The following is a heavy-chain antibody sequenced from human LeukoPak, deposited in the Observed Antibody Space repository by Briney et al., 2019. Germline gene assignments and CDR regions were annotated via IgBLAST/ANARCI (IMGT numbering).Heavy chain of an antibody. V-gene: IGHV3-48*01. CDR2: ISSSSSTI. Sequence: GGSLRLSCAASGFTFSSYSMNWVRQAPGKGLEWVSYISSSSSTIYYADSVKGRFTISRDNAKNSLYLQMNSLRAEDTAVYYCARGRDDSSGYHFDYWGQGTLVTVSS. D-gene: IGHD3-22*01. CDR1: GFTFSSYS. J-gene: IGHJ4*02. CDR3: ARGRDDSSGYHFDY.